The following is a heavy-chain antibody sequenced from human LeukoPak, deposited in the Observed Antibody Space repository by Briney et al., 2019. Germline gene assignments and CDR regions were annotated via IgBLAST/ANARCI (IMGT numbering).Heavy chain of an antibody. CDR1: GYTFTSYD. J-gene: IGHJ6*02. CDR2: MNPNSGNT. CDR3: ARWNGDYYYYGMDV. D-gene: IGHD1-1*01. Sequence: GASVKVSCKASGYTFTSYDINWVRQATGQGLEWMGWMNPNSGNTGYAQKFQGRVTMTRNTSISTAYMELSSLRSEDTAVYYCARWNGDYYYYGMDVWGQGTTVTVSS. V-gene: IGHV1-8*01.